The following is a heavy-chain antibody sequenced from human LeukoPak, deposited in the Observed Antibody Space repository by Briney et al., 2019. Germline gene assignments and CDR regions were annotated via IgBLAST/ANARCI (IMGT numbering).Heavy chain of an antibody. D-gene: IGHD3-3*01. CDR1: GFTFSSYS. V-gene: IGHV3-48*01. J-gene: IGHJ4*02. Sequence: GGSLRLSCAASGFTFSSYSMNWVRQAPGKGLEGVSYISSSSSTIYYADSVKGRFTISRDNAKNSLYLQMNSLRAEDTAVYYCARDRQEEYYDFWSGYYGPGDYWGQGTLVTVSS. CDR3: ARDRQEEYYDFWSGYYGPGDY. CDR2: ISSSSSTI.